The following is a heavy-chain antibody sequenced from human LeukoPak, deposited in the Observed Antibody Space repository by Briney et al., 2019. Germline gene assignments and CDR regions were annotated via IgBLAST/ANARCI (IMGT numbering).Heavy chain of an antibody. D-gene: IGHD6-19*01. Sequence: PGGSLRLSCAASGFTFSSYAMSWVRQAPGKGLEWVSAISGSGGSTYYADSVKGRFTISRDNSKNTLYLQMNSLRAEDTAVYYCAKSPRKVSSSGWYNAVLYFDLWGRGTLVTVSS. V-gene: IGHV3-23*01. CDR3: AKSPRKVSSSGWYNAVLYFDL. CDR1: GFTFSSYA. CDR2: ISGSGGST. J-gene: IGHJ2*01.